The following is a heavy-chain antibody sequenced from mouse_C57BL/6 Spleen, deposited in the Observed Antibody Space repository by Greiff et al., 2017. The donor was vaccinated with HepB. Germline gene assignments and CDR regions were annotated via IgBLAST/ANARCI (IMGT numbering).Heavy chain of an antibody. J-gene: IGHJ3*01. V-gene: IGHV1-66*01. D-gene: IGHD3-2*02. CDR1: GYSFTSYY. Sequence: VQGVESGPELVKPGASVKISCKASGYSFTSYYIHWVKQRPGQGLEWIGWIYPGSGNTKYNEKFKGKATLTADTSTSTAYMQLSSLTSEDSAVYYCARGAAQATWFAYGGQGTLVTVSA. CDR3: ARGAAQATWFAY. CDR2: IYPGSGNT.